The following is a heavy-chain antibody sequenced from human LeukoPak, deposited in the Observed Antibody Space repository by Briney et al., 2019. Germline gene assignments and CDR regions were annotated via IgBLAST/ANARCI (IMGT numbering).Heavy chain of an antibody. V-gene: IGHV4-34*01. D-gene: IGHD3-10*01. J-gene: IGHJ4*02. CDR2: INHSGST. CDR1: GGSFSGYY. Sequence: SETLSLTCPVYGGSFSGYYWSWIRQPPGKGLEWIGEINHSGSTNYNPSLKSRVTISVDTSKNQFSLKLTSVTAADTAVYYCARGVSVSPHFDYWGQGTLVTASS. CDR3: ARGVSVSPHFDY.